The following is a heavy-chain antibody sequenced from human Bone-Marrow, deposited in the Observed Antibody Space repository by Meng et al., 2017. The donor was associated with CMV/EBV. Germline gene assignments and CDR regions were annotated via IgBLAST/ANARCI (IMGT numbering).Heavy chain of an antibody. CDR1: GFTFSDYY. J-gene: IGHJ4*02. Sequence: GESLKISCAASGFTFSDYYMSWIRQAPGKGLEWVSYISSSGSTIYYADSVKGRFTISRDNAKNSLYLQMNSLRAEDTAVYYCARAMGYCSSTSCPLAGFDYWGQGTLVTVS. V-gene: IGHV3-11*01. D-gene: IGHD2-2*01. CDR2: ISSSGSTI. CDR3: ARAMGYCSSTSCPLAGFDY.